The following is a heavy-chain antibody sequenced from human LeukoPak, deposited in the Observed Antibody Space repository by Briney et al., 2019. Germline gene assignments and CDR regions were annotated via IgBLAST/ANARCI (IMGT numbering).Heavy chain of an antibody. CDR2: ISSSSSTT. D-gene: IGHD3-10*01. CDR3: ARVGALWFGGNDYYYYYMDV. CDR1: GFTFSSYS. V-gene: IGHV3-48*01. Sequence: PGGSLRLSCAASGFTFSSYSMNWVRQAPGKGLEWVSYISSSSSTTYYADSVKGRFTISGDNAKNSLYLQMNSLRAEDTAVYYCARVGALWFGGNDYYYYYMDVWGKGTTVTVSS. J-gene: IGHJ6*03.